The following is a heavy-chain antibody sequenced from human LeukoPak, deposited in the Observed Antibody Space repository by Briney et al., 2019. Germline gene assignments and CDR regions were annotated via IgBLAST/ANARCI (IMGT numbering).Heavy chain of an antibody. CDR2: ISSDGNDK. V-gene: IGHV3-30*03. J-gene: IGHJ4*02. Sequence: GGSLRLACAASGVTFRSYGMHWVRQAPGKVLEWVALISSDGNDKLYGDSVRGRFTISRDDSKSTLYLQMNSLRAEDTAVYYCTTKVIRGNSGDDYDDWGQGTLVTVSS. D-gene: IGHD5-12*01. CDR3: TTKVIRGNSGDDYDD. CDR1: GVTFRSYG.